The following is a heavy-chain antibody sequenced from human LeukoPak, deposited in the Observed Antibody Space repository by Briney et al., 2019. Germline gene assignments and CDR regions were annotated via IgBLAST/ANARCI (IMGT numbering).Heavy chain of an antibody. CDR3: AKGGYFAFET. Sequence: PAGPLRLSCAASGFTFSTYDLQWVRQAPRQGLEWVSGINRSGRTYYTDSVKRRFTISRDNSKNTVYLQMNSLRAEDTAVYYCAKGGYFAFETWGQGTRVAVSS. V-gene: IGHV3-23*01. J-gene: IGHJ3*02. D-gene: IGHD2-2*03. CDR1: GFTFSTYD. CDR2: INRSGRT.